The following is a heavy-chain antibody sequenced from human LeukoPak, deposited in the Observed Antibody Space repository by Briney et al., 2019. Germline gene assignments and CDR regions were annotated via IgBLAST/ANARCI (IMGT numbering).Heavy chain of an antibody. D-gene: IGHD4-11*01. Sequence: GGSLRLSCAASGFTFSSYWMSWVRQAPGKGLEWVANIKEDGSEKYYVDSVEGRFTISRDNAKNSLFLQMNSLRAEDTALYYCAKERLTTTTFDSWGRGTLVTVSS. CDR2: IKEDGSEK. CDR3: AKERLTTTTFDS. CDR1: GFTFSSYW. V-gene: IGHV3-7*03. J-gene: IGHJ4*02.